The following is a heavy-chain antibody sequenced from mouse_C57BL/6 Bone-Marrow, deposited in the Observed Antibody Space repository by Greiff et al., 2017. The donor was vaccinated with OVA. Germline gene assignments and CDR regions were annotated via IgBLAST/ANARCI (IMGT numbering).Heavy chain of an antibody. CDR1: EYEFPSHD. CDR3: ARRDGYYLWWYFDV. CDR2: INSDGGST. D-gene: IGHD2-3*01. V-gene: IGHV5-2*01. Sequence: EVQRVESGGGLVQPGESLKLSCESNEYEFPSHDMSWVRKTPEKRLELVAAINSDGGSTYYPDTMERRFIISRDNTKKTLYLQMSSLRSEDTALYYCARRDGYYLWWYFDVWGTGTTVTVSS. J-gene: IGHJ1*03.